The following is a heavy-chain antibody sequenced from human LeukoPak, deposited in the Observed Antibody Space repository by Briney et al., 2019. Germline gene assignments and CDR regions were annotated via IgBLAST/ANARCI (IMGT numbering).Heavy chain of an antibody. CDR2: INPSGGGSST. CDR3: ARSITIFGVATLGY. D-gene: IGHD3-3*01. V-gene: IGHV1-46*01. Sequence: ASLKVSCKASGYVFTGYYIHWVRQAPGQGLEWMAMINPSGGGSSTTYAQKFQGTLTLTRDMSTSTVYMDLSSLRSEDTAVYYCARSITIFGVATLGYWGQGTLVTVSS. CDR1: GYVFTGYY. J-gene: IGHJ4*02.